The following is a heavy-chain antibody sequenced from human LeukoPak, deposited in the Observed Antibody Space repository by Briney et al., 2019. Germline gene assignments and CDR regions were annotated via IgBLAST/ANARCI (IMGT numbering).Heavy chain of an antibody. CDR1: GYTFTGYY. D-gene: IGHD6-13*01. V-gene: IGHV1-2*06. Sequence: GASVKVSCKASGYTFTGYYMHWVRQAPGQGLEWMGRINPNSGGTNYAQKFQGRVTMTRDTSISTAYMELSRLRSDDTAVYYCAREEIAAAEVYNWFDPWGRGTLVTVSS. J-gene: IGHJ5*02. CDR2: INPNSGGT. CDR3: AREEIAAAEVYNWFDP.